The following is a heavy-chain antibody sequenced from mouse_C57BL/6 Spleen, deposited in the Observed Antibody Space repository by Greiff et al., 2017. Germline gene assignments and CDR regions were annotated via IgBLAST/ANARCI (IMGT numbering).Heavy chain of an antibody. Sequence: DVPLQESGPGLVKPSQSLSLTCSVTGYSITSGYYWNWIRQFPGNKLEWMGYISYAGSNNYNPSLKNRIYLTPDTSKNQFFLKFNSVTTEDTATYSCARGLGRESIDYWGQGTSVTVSS. CDR1: GYSITSGYY. CDR2: ISYAGSN. CDR3: ARGLGRESIDY. D-gene: IGHD4-1*01. V-gene: IGHV3-6*01. J-gene: IGHJ4*01.